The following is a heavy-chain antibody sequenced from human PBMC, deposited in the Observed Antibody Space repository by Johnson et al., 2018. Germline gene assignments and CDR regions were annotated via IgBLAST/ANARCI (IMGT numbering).Heavy chain of an antibody. Sequence: VQLVESGGGLVRXGGSLRLSCAVSGLSFSHVWMNWVRQAPGKGLEWVGRIKTNSVGGTTDYAAPVKDRFTISRDDSESTVYLQMNSLRTEDTAVYYCTTVGIAAAGMGFQHWGQGTLVTASS. CDR3: TTVGIAAAGMGFQH. CDR2: IKTNSVGGTT. J-gene: IGHJ1*01. D-gene: IGHD6-13*01. CDR1: GLSFSHVW. V-gene: IGHV3-15*07.